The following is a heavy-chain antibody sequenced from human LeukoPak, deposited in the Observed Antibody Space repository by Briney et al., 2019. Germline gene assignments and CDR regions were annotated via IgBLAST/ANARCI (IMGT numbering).Heavy chain of an antibody. CDR2: INHSGST. Sequence: PSETLSLTCAVYGGSFSGYYWSWIRQPPGKGLEWIGEINHSGSTNYNPSLKSRVTISVDTSKNQFSLKLSSVTAADTAVYYCARGRLYYGSGSWWFDPWGQGTLVTVSS. CDR1: GGSFSGYY. D-gene: IGHD3-10*01. CDR3: ARGRLYYGSGSWWFDP. J-gene: IGHJ5*02. V-gene: IGHV4-34*01.